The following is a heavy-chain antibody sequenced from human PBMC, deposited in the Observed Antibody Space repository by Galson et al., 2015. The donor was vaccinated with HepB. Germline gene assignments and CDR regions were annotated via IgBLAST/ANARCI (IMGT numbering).Heavy chain of an antibody. D-gene: IGHD1-1*01. CDR3: ARDPGISDNYYYFDC. J-gene: IGHJ4*02. CDR1: GFTFGSHA. Sequence: SLRLSCAASGFTFGSHAMNWVRQAPGQGLEWISFVSSSSNAIYYADSVRGRFTISRDNAKNSLHLQMNCLRDEDTAVYFCARDPGISDNYYYFDCWGQGTLVTVSS. V-gene: IGHV3-48*02. CDR2: VSSSSNAI.